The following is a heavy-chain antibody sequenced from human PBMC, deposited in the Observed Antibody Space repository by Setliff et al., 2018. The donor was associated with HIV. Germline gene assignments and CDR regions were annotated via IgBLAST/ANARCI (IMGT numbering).Heavy chain of an antibody. CDR3: VRGHCNSATCWFGP. CDR2: ISDSSTYI. Sequence: GGSLRLSCVASGFTFNQYAMNWVRQAPGKGLEWVSSISDSSTYIYYADSLKGRFTISRDNAKPSLYLQMSSLRVEDTAVYYCVRGHCNSATCWFGPWGQGTLVTVSS. D-gene: IGHD6-13*01. J-gene: IGHJ5*02. CDR1: GFTFNQYA. V-gene: IGHV3-21*01.